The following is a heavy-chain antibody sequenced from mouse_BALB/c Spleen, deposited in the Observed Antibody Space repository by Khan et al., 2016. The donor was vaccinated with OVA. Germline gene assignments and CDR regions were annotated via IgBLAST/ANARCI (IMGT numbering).Heavy chain of an antibody. J-gene: IGHJ3*01. V-gene: IGHV3-2*02. CDR3: ARLVPGFAY. Sequence: EVQLQESGPGLVKPSQSLSLTCTVTGYSITSDYACNWIRQFPGNLLEWMGFIGYSGSTSYNPSLKSRTTITRDTSKNTSFLQLNSVTTEDTATYYCARLVPGFAYWGQGTLVTVSA. CDR1: GYSITSDYA. CDR2: IGYSGST. D-gene: IGHD1-1*02.